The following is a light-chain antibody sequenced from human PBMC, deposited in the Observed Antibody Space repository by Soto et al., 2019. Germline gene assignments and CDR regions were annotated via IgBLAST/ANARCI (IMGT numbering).Light chain of an antibody. CDR2: GAS. Sequence: EIVMTQSPAALSMSPGERATLSCRASESIGSKLAWYQQKPGQAPRLLIYGASTRATGIPARCSGSGSGTEVTLTIASLQSEDFAVYYCQQYHDWPLFGPGTKVDIK. V-gene: IGKV3D-15*01. CDR1: ESIGSK. J-gene: IGKJ3*01. CDR3: QQYHDWPL.